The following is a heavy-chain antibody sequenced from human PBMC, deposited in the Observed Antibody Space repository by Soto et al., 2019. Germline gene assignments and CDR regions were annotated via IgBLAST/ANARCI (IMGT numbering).Heavy chain of an antibody. V-gene: IGHV1-69*13. CDR2: IIPIFGTA. CDR3: ARGITMVRGVILLYYYYYYGMDV. Sequence: GASVKVSCKASGGTFSSYAISWVRQAPGQGLEWMGGIIPIFGTANYAQKFQGRVTITADESTSTAYMELSSLRSEDTAVYYCARGITMVRGVILLYYYYYYGMDVWGQGTTVTVSS. D-gene: IGHD3-10*01. CDR1: GGTFSSYA. J-gene: IGHJ6*02.